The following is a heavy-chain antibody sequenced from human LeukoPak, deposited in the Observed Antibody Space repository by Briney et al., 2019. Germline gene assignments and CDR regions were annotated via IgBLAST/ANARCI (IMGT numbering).Heavy chain of an antibody. J-gene: IGHJ4*02. V-gene: IGHV3-23*01. Sequence: QPGGSLRLSGAASGFTFSSYAMSWVRQAPGKGLEWVSAISGSGGSTYYADSVKGRFAISRDNSKNTLYLQMNSLRAEDTAVYYCAKVAYDSSGYYAGPDYWGQGTLVTVSS. CDR3: AKVAYDSSGYYAGPDY. CDR1: GFTFSSYA. D-gene: IGHD3-22*01. CDR2: ISGSGGST.